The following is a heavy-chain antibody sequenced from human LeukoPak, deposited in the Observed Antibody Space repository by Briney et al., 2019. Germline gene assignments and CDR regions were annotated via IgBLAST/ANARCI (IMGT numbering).Heavy chain of an antibody. Sequence: PGGSLRLSCAASGFSFSSYSMNWVRQAPGKGLEWVSSISSSSSYIYYADSVKGRFTISKDNAKNSLYLQMNSLRAEDTAVYYCARRALAAAFDYWGQGTLVTVSS. CDR1: GFSFSSYS. D-gene: IGHD6-13*01. J-gene: IGHJ4*02. CDR3: ARRALAAAFDY. CDR2: ISSSSSYI. V-gene: IGHV3-21*01.